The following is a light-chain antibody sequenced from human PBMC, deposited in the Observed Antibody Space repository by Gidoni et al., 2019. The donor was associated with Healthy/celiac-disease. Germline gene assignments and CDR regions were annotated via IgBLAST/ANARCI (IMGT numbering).Light chain of an antibody. CDR1: QDISKY. J-gene: IGKJ4*01. Sequence: DTQMTQSQSSLSASVGDRVTITCQASQDISKYLNWYQQKPGKAPKLLIYDASSLETGVPSRFSGSGSGTDFTFTISSLQPEDIATYYCQQYDNLPFTFGGGTKVEIK. CDR3: QQYDNLPFT. CDR2: DAS. V-gene: IGKV1-33*01.